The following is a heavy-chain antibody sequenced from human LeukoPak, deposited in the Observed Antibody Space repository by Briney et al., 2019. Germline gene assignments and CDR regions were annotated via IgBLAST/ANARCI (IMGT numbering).Heavy chain of an antibody. Sequence: GGSLRLSCAASGFTFSNFAMSWVRQAPGKGLQWVSAISDSGGGTFYADPVKGRFTISRDNSKNTLYLQMNSLRAEDTAVYYCAKVGVGWVAFEYWGQGTLVTVSS. CDR3: AKVGVGWVAFEY. CDR1: GFTFSNFA. V-gene: IGHV3-23*01. J-gene: IGHJ4*02. D-gene: IGHD3-16*01. CDR2: ISDSGGGT.